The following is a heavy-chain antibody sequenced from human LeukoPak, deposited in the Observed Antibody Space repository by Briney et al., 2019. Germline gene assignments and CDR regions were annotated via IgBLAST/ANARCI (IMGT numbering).Heavy chain of an antibody. J-gene: IGHJ4*02. D-gene: IGHD4-23*01. CDR3: AKAVNMVVTPIDY. CDR2: ISYDGGNK. CDR1: GFTFSSYA. V-gene: IGHV3-30-3*01. Sequence: GGSLRLSCAASGFTFSSYAMHWVRQAPGKGLEWVAVISYDGGNKYYADSVKGRFTISRDNSKNTLYLQMNSLRAEDTAVYYCAKAVNMVVTPIDYLRRGTLASVSS.